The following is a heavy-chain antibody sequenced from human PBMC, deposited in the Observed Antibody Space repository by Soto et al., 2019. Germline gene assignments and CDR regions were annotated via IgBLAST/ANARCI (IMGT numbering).Heavy chain of an antibody. Sequence: EVQLVESGGGLVKPGGSLRLSCAASGFTFSSYSMNWVRHAPGKGLGWVSSISSSSSYIYYADSVKGRFTISRDNAKNSLYLQMNSLRAEDTAVYYCARDNSVYDILPGYYGNAFDIWGQGTMVTVSS. CDR2: ISSSSSYI. V-gene: IGHV3-21*01. CDR1: GFTFSSYS. CDR3: ARDNSVYDILPGYYGNAFDI. D-gene: IGHD3-9*01. J-gene: IGHJ3*02.